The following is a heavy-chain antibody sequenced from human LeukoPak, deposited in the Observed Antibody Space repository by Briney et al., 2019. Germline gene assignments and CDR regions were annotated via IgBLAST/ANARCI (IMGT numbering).Heavy chain of an antibody. J-gene: IGHJ4*02. D-gene: IGHD3-22*01. V-gene: IGHV4-31*03. CDR2: ISYSGST. CDR3: ARDSSDSSGYYALTY. CDR1: GGSISSVGYY. Sequence: SQTLSLTCTVSGGSISSVGYYWSWIRQHPGKGLEWLGYISYSGSTYYNPSLKSRLTISVDTSKNQFSLRLSSVTAADTAVYYCARDSSDSSGYYALTYWGQGSLVTVSS.